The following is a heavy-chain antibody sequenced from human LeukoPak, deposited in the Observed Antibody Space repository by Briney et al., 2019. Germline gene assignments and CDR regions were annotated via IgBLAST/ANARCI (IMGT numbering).Heavy chain of an antibody. Sequence: GGSLRLSCAASGFTFSSYSMNWVRQAPGKGLDWVAVISSDGTNEKYEDSVKGRFTISRDNSRNTLFLQMNSLRPEDTAMYHCARGCGDSTNCYILDFWGQGTLVTVSS. CDR1: GFTFSSYS. J-gene: IGHJ4*02. CDR2: ISSDGTNE. CDR3: ARGCGDSTNCYILDF. D-gene: IGHD2-2*01. V-gene: IGHV3-30*03.